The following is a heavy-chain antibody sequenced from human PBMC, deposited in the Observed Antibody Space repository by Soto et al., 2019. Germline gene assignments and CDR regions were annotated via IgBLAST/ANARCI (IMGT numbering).Heavy chain of an antibody. CDR1: GVTCSSYA. V-gene: IGHV1-69*06. CDR2: IIPIFGTA. Sequence: QVQLVQSGAEVKKPGSSVKVSCKAAGVTCSSYAISWVRQAPGQGREWMGGIIPIFGTANYAQKFQGRVTITADKSTSTAYMELSSLSSEDTAVYYCARTVRGYRSFDYGGQGTLVTVSS. D-gene: IGHD5-18*01. J-gene: IGHJ4*02. CDR3: ARTVRGYRSFDY.